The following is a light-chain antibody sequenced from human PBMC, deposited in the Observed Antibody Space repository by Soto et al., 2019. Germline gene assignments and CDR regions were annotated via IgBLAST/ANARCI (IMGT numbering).Light chain of an antibody. CDR2: DAS. Sequence: EVLLTQSPATLSFTPGESATLSCRASQPINTYLGWYQQKSGQSPRLLIYDASNRAPDLPARFRPSGFGTDFTLTISSLKPEDFGTYYGHHRANWPPEDTFGQGTKLEI. J-gene: IGKJ2*01. CDR1: QPINTY. CDR3: HHRANWPPEDT. V-gene: IGKV3-11*01.